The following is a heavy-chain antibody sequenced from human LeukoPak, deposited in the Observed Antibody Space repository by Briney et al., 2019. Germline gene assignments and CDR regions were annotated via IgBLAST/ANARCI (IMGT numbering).Heavy chain of an antibody. V-gene: IGHV3-21*01. CDR3: ARVSGRLERQSDLDF. CDR1: GFTFSSYS. CDR2: IDPSSYYI. J-gene: IGHJ4*02. Sequence: GGSLRLSCAASGFTFSSYSMNWVHQAPGKGLEWVSSIDPSSYYIYYGDSVKGRSAISIDNAKNSLYLQINSLRAEDTAVYYCARVSGRLERQSDLDFWGQGTLVTVSS. D-gene: IGHD1-1*01.